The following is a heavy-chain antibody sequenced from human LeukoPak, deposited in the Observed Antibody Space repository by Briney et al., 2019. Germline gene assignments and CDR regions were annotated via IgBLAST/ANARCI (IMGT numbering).Heavy chain of an antibody. V-gene: IGHV3-30*02. CDR1: GFTFSSYG. J-gene: IGHJ3*02. CDR3: ARDSSGYYGAFDT. Sequence: GGSLRLSCAASGFTFSSYGMHWVRQAPGKGLEWVAFIQYDGSNKYYADSVKGRFTISRDNSKNTLYLQMNSLRAEDTAVYYCARDSSGYYGAFDTWGQGTMVTVSS. D-gene: IGHD3-22*01. CDR2: IQYDGSNK.